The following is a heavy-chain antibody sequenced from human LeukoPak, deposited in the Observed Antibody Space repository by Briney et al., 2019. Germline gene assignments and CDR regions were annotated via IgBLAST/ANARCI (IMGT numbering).Heavy chain of an antibody. Sequence: SETLSLTCTVSGGSISSYYWAWIRQSAGNGLEWIGRIYSSGSTNYNPSLNSRVTMSVDTSNNQFSLRLTSVTAADTAVYYCARDAYYYDTGGYYVVDYWGQGTLVTVSS. J-gene: IGHJ4*02. D-gene: IGHD3-22*01. CDR2: IYSSGST. CDR3: ARDAYYYDTGGYYVVDY. V-gene: IGHV4-4*07. CDR1: GGSISSYY.